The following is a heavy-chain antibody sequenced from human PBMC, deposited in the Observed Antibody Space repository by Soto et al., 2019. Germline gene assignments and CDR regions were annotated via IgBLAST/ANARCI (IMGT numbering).Heavy chain of an antibody. CDR1: GDTFGRFT. Sequence: QIRLVQSGAEVQKPGSSVRVSCKASGDTFGRFTINWVRQAPGQGLEWMGGIKPISDITNYAQRFQGRVTFTADASTSTVYLELSSLGSEATAMYYCARDPSTINKLIGVWFDPWGQGTLFTVSS. CDR2: IKPISDIT. V-gene: IGHV1-69*01. D-gene: IGHD4-4*01. CDR3: ARDPSTINKLIGVWFDP. J-gene: IGHJ5*02.